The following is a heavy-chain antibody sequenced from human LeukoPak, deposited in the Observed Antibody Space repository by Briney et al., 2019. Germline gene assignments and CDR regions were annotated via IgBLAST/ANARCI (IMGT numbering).Heavy chain of an antibody. Sequence: PGGSLRLSCAASGFTLSSYWMTWVRQAPGKGLQWVASIKQDGSEKHYVDSVRGRFTISRDNAENSLYLQMNSLRAEDTAVYYCARLLGMVTTYDIWGQGTMVTVSS. CDR2: IKQDGSEK. D-gene: IGHD5-24*01. CDR3: ARLLGMVTTYDI. CDR1: GFTLSSYW. J-gene: IGHJ3*02. V-gene: IGHV3-7*04.